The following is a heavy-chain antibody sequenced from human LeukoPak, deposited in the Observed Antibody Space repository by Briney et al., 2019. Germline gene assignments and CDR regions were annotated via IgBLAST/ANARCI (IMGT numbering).Heavy chain of an antibody. D-gene: IGHD5-18*01. Sequence: SETLSLTCAVSGGSISSGGYSWSWIRQPPGKGLEWIGYIYHSGSIYYNPSLKSRVTISVDRSKNQFSLKLSSVTAADTAVYYCARLTAMVSYYFDYWGQGTLVTVSS. V-gene: IGHV4-30-2*01. J-gene: IGHJ4*02. CDR3: ARLTAMVSYYFDY. CDR1: GGSISSGGYS. CDR2: IYHSGSI.